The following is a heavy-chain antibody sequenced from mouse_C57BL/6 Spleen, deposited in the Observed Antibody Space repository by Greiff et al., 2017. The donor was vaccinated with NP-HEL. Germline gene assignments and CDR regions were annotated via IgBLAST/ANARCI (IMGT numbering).Heavy chain of an antibody. V-gene: IGHV1-26*01. Sequence: EVQLQQSGPELVKPGASVKISCKASGYTFTDYYMNWVKQSHGKSLEWIGDINPNNGGTSYNQKFKGKATLTVDKSSSTAYMELRSLTSEDSAVYYCAGGGSSFWYFDVWGTGTTVTVSS. CDR1: GYTFTDYY. CDR3: AGGGSSFWYFDV. CDR2: INPNNGGT. J-gene: IGHJ1*03. D-gene: IGHD1-1*01.